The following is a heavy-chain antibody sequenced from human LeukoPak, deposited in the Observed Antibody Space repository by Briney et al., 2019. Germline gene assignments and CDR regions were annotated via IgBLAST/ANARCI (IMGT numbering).Heavy chain of an antibody. CDR2: ISWNSGSI. Sequence: GGSLRLSCAASGFTFDDYAMHWVRQAPGKGLEWVSGISWNSGSIGYADSVKGRFTISRDNAKNTLYLQMNSLRAEDTAVYYCARGNYYGQDYWGQGTLVTASS. V-gene: IGHV3-9*01. J-gene: IGHJ4*02. CDR1: GFTFDDYA. CDR3: ARGNYYGQDY. D-gene: IGHD3-10*01.